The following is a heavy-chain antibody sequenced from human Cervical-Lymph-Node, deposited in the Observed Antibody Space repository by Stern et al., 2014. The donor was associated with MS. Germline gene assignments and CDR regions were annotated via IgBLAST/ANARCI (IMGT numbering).Heavy chain of an antibody. V-gene: IGHV3-7*01. CDR1: GSTFSTSW. CDR3: TRFLQSGWSGLFDS. CDR2: IKRDGSET. Sequence: EVQLVESGGGLVQPGGSQRLSCVASGSTFSTSWMSWVRQAPGKGLEWVANIKRDGSETYYLDSVKGRFTISRDNAKSSLYLEMNSLRAEDTAVYYCTRFLQSGWSGLFDSWGRGTLVTVSS. D-gene: IGHD6-19*01. J-gene: IGHJ5*01.